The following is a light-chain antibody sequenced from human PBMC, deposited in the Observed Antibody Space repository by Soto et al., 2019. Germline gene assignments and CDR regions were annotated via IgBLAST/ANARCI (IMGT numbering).Light chain of an antibody. Sequence: QTVVTQEPSLTVSPGGTVTLTCGSSTGAVTSGYYPNWFQQKPGQAPRALIYSTSNKYSWTPTRFSGSLLGGKAALTLSGVQPEDEAEYYCLLYYGGPVVFGGGTKVTVL. CDR2: STS. J-gene: IGLJ2*01. CDR1: TGAVTSGYY. V-gene: IGLV7-43*01. CDR3: LLYYGGPVV.